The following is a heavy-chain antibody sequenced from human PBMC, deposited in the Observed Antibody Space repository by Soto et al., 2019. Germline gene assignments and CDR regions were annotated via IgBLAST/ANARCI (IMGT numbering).Heavy chain of an antibody. J-gene: IGHJ6*02. CDR1: GGSISSGGYS. CDR2: IYHSGST. CDR3: AREGGYDILTGGYYCGMDV. D-gene: IGHD3-9*01. V-gene: IGHV4-30-2*01. Sequence: SETLSLTCAVSGGSISSGGYSWSWIRQPPGKGLEWIGYIYHSGSTYYNPSLKSRVTISVDRSKNQFSLKLSPVTAADTAVYYCAREGGYDILTGGYYCGMDVWGQGTTVTVSS.